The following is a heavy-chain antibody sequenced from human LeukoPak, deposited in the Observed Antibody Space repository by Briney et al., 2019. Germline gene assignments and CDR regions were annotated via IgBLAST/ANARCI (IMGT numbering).Heavy chain of an antibody. D-gene: IGHD3-10*01. CDR2: ISSSGSTI. J-gene: IGHJ5*02. CDR3: ASLLVRPRDWFDP. CDR1: GFTFSSYE. V-gene: IGHV3-48*03. Sequence: GGSLRLSCAASGFTFSSYEMNWVRQAPGKGLEWVSCISSSGSTIYYADSVKGRFTISRDNAKNSLYLQMNSLRAEDTAIYYCASLLVRPRDWFDPWGQGTLVTVSS.